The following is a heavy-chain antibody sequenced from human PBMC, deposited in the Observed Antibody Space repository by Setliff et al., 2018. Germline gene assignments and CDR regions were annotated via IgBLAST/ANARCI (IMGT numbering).Heavy chain of an antibody. CDR2: IYYSGST. J-gene: IGHJ6*02. V-gene: IGHV4-39*07. Sequence: SETLSLTCTVSGGSISSRSYYWGWDRQPPGKGLEWIGSIYYSGSTYYKPSLKSRVTISVDTSKNQFSLKLSSVTAADTAVYYCARVSSYGSGSYYYYYYGMDVWGQGTTGTVS. CDR3: ARVSSYGSGSYYYYYYGMDV. D-gene: IGHD3-10*01. CDR1: GGSISSRSYY.